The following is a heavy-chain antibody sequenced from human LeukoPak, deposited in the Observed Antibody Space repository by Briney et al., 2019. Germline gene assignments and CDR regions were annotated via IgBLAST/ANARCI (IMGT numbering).Heavy chain of an antibody. CDR1: GYTFTGYY. D-gene: IGHD3-22*01. V-gene: IGHV1-2*02. CDR3: ARSGLFTMIVVVGVFDI. J-gene: IGHJ3*02. Sequence: ASVKVSCKASGYTFTGYYMHWVRQAPGQGLEWMGWINPNSGGTNYAQKFQGRVTMTRDTSISTAYMELSRLRSDDTAVYYCARSGLFTMIVVVGVFDIWGRGTMVTVSS. CDR2: INPNSGGT.